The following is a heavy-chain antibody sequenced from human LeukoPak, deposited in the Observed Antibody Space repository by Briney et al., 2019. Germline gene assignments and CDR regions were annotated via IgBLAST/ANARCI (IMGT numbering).Heavy chain of an antibody. CDR1: GYTFTSYG. CDR3: ARTKNRYSSGWLYPFHFGY. CDR2: ISAYNGNT. J-gene: IGHJ4*02. Sequence: GASVKVSCKASGYTFTSYGISWVRQAPGQGLEWMGWISAYNGNTNYAQKLQGRVTMTTDTSTSTAYMELSSLRSEDTAVYYCARTKNRYSSGWLYPFHFGYWGQGTLVAVSS. V-gene: IGHV1-18*01. D-gene: IGHD6-19*01.